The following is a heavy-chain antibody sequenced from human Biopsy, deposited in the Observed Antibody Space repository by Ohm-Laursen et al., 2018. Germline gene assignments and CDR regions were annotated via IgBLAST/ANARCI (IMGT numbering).Heavy chain of an antibody. D-gene: IGHD3-9*01. CDR3: ATKLTGYFHH. V-gene: IGHV1-69*06. CDR2: NIPILGTG. J-gene: IGHJ1*01. Sequence: SVKVSCKASGYTFTDYYIYWVRQAPGQGLEWLGGNIPILGTGNYAQKFQDRVTVAADTSTSTATMELRSLRSDDPAVYYCATKLTGYFHHWGQGTLVIVSS. CDR1: GYTFTDYY.